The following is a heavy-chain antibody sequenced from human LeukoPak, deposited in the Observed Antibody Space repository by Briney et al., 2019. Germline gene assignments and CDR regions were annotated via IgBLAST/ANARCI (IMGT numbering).Heavy chain of an antibody. J-gene: IGHJ5*02. CDR1: GGSISSYY. Sequence: NPSETLSLTCTVSGGSISSYYWSWIRQPPGKGLEWIGYIYYSGSTNYNPSLKSRVTISVDTSKNQFSLKLSSVTAADTAVYYCARQVPAAIGRLWFDPWGQGTLVTVSS. V-gene: IGHV4-59*08. CDR2: IYYSGST. CDR3: ARQVPAAIGRLWFDP. D-gene: IGHD2-2*02.